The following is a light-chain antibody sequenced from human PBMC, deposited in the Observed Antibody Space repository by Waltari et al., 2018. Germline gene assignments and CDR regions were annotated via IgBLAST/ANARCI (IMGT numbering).Light chain of an antibody. CDR3: ISFTSSVTYV. CDR2: EVS. CDR1: DSDIGAYKY. J-gene: IGLJ1*01. Sequence: QSALTQPASVSGSPGQSITISCSGTDSDIGAYKYVSWYQQHPGKAPKLIIYEVSNRPSGVSNRFSGSKSGNTASLSIAGLQAEDEADYYCISFTSSVTYVFGTGTRVTVV. V-gene: IGLV2-14*01.